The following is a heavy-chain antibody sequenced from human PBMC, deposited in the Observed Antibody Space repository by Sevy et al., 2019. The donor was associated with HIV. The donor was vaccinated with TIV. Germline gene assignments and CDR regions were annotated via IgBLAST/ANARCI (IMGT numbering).Heavy chain of an antibody. D-gene: IGHD1-7*01. CDR1: GFTFSSYA. CDR2: ISGSGGST. CDR3: ANLELLYYYYGMDV. V-gene: IGHV3-23*01. Sequence: GGYLRLSCAASGFTFSSYAMSWVRQAPGKGLEWVSAISGSGGSTYYADSVKGRFTISRDNSKNTLYLQMNSLRAEDTAVYYCANLELLYYYYGMDVWGQGTTVTVSS. J-gene: IGHJ6*02.